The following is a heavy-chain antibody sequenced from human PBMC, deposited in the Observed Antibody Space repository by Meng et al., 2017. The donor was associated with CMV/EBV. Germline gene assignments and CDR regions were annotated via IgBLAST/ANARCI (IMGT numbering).Heavy chain of an antibody. Sequence: WGAGLLKPSEPRSLTFAVFGGSFSGYDWSWIPPPPGKGLVWIGEINHSGGTNYNPSLKSRITISVDTYKNQFSLKLGSVTAADTAVYYCARGGNWFDPWGQGTLVTVSS. V-gene: IGHV4-34*01. J-gene: IGHJ5*02. CDR3: ARGGNWFDP. CDR2: INHSGGT. CDR1: GGSFSGYD.